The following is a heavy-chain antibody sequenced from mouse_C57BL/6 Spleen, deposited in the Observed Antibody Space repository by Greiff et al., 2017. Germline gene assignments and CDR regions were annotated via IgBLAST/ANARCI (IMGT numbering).Heavy chain of an antibody. Sequence: QVQLQQPGAELVRPGTSVKLSCKASGYTFTSYWMHWVKQRPGQGLEWIGVIDPSDSYTNYNQKFKGKATLTVDTSSSTAYMQLSSLTSEDSAVYYCARRGWYDFDYWGQGTTLTVSS. V-gene: IGHV1-59*01. CDR2: IDPSDSYT. D-gene: IGHD2-14*01. CDR1: GYTFTSYW. J-gene: IGHJ2*01. CDR3: ARRGWYDFDY.